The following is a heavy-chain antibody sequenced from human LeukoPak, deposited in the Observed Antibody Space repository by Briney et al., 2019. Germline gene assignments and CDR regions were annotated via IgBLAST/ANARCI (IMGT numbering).Heavy chain of an antibody. D-gene: IGHD1-26*01. CDR3: VGGSRTDWPFDY. V-gene: IGHV4-39*07. CDR2: IYYSGST. Sequence: PSETLSLTCTVSGGSISSSSYYWGWIRQPPGKGLEWIGSIYYSGSTYYNPSLKSRVTISVDTSKNQFSLKLSSVTAADTAVYYCVGGSRTDWPFDYWGQGTLVTVSS. J-gene: IGHJ4*02. CDR1: GGSISSSSYY.